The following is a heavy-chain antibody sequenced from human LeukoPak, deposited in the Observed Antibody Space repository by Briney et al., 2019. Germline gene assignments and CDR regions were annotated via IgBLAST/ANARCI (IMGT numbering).Heavy chain of an antibody. J-gene: IGHJ5*02. CDR3: ARERASNNYYNYFDP. CDR2: INHSGST. CDR1: GDSFNEYY. V-gene: IGHV4-34*01. D-gene: IGHD1-1*01. Sequence: KPSETLSLTCAVWGDSFNEYYWSWVRQPPGKALEWIGEINHSGSTNYNPSLKSRVTISVDKSLRQFFLRLSPVTAADTAVYYCARERASNNYYNYFDPWGQGTQVTVSS.